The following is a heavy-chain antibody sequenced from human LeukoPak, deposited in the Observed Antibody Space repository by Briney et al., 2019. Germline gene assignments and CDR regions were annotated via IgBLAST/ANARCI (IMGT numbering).Heavy chain of an antibody. D-gene: IGHD2-21*01. CDR3: ARAPVTSCRGAFCYPFDY. CDR2: TVGGGRPNT. J-gene: IGHJ4*02. CDR1: GFTFSSYA. Sequence: GGSLRLSCAASGFTFSSYAMTWVRQAPGKGLEWVAATVGGGRPNTYHADSVRGRFTISRDNSKNTLYLQMNRLRVEDAALYYCARAPVTSCRGAFCYPFDYWGQGILVTVSS. V-gene: IGHV3-23*01.